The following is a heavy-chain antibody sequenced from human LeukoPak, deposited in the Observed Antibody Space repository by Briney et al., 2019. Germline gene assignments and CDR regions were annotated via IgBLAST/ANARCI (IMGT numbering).Heavy chain of an antibody. CDR3: ATSRSWYVFDY. CDR1: GGSISSYY. D-gene: IGHD6-13*01. Sequence: PSETLSLTCTVSGGSISSYYWSWIRQPPGKGLEWIGYIYYSGSTNYNPSLKSRVTISVETCKKQFSLKLSSVTAADTAVYYCATSRSWYVFDYWGQGTLVTVSS. J-gene: IGHJ4*02. CDR2: IYYSGST. V-gene: IGHV4-59*12.